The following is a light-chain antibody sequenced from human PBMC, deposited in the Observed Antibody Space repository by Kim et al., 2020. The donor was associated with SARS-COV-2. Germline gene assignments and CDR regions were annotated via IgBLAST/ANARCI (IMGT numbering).Light chain of an antibody. J-gene: IGKJ5*01. CDR3: QQRGN. CDR2: DAS. CDR1: QSVGTY. Sequence: ANLSLSPGERATLSCRASQSVGTYLAWYQQKPGQAPRLLIYDASKRATGIPARFRGSGSVTDFTLTIGTLEPEDSAVYYCQQRGNFGQGTRLEIK. V-gene: IGKV3-11*01.